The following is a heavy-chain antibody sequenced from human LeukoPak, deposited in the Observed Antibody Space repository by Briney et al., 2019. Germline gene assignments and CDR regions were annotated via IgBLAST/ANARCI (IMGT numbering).Heavy chain of an antibody. CDR2: IYYSGST. J-gene: IGHJ5*02. V-gene: IGHV4-59*08. CDR1: GGSISSYY. Sequence: PSETLSLTCTVSGGSISSYYWSWIRQPPGKGLECIGYIYYSGSTNYNPSLKSRVTISVDTSKNQFSLKLSSVTAADTAVYYCARHRDSSSWYSWFDPWGQGTLVTVSS. CDR3: ARHRDSSSWYSWFDP. D-gene: IGHD6-13*01.